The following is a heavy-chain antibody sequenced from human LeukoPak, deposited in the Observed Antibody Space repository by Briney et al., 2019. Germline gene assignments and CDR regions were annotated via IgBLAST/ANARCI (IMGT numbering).Heavy chain of an antibody. D-gene: IGHD1-26*01. Sequence: PSETLSLTCTVSGGSISGYYWSWIRQPPGKGLEWIGYIYYSGSTNHNPSLKSRVTMSVDTSKNHLSLGLSSVTAADTAVYYCARHRIGSYSLDSWGQGILVTVSS. CDR1: GGSISGYY. CDR3: ARHRIGSYSLDS. J-gene: IGHJ4*02. CDR2: IYYSGST. V-gene: IGHV4-59*08.